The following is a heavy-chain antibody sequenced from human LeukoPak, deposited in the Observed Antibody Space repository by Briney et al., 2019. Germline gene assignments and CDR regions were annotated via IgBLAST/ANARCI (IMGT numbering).Heavy chain of an antibody. D-gene: IGHD3-22*01. CDR1: GFTFDDYA. J-gene: IGHJ1*01. V-gene: IGHV3-9*01. CDR2: ISWNSGSI. Sequence: GGSLRLSCAASGFTFDDYAMHWVRQAPGKGLEGVSGISWNSGSIVYADSVKGRFTISRDNAKNSLYVQMNSLRAEDTALYYCAKIHYDSSGYYSFQHWGQGTLVTVSS. CDR3: AKIHYDSSGYYSFQH.